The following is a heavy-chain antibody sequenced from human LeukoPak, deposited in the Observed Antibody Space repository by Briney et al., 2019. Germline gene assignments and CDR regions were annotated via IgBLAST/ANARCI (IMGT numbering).Heavy chain of an antibody. CDR2: ISAYNGNT. CDR3: ARGCSGGSCWDYYYYYGMDV. CDR1: GYTFTSYG. D-gene: IGHD2-15*01. V-gene: IGHV1-18*01. J-gene: IGHJ6*02. Sequence: ASVKVSCKASGYTFTSYGISWVRQAPGRGLEWMGWISAYNGNTNYAQKLQGRVTMTTDTSTSTAYMELRSLRSDDTAVYYCARGCSGGSCWDYYYYYGMDVWGQGTTVTVSS.